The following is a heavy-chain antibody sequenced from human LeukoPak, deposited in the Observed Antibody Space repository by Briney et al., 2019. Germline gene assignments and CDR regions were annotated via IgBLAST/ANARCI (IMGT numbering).Heavy chain of an antibody. CDR2: ISGSATNT. D-gene: IGHD3-22*01. J-gene: IGHJ4*02. CDR1: GFTFSTYA. V-gene: IGHV3-23*01. Sequence: GGSLRLSCAASGFTFSTYAMSWVRQAPGKGLEWVSSISGSATNTYYADSVKGRFTISRDKSKNTLDLQMISLRAEGTAVYYCAKARYYDSSGPFDYWGQGTLVTVSS. CDR3: AKARYYDSSGPFDY.